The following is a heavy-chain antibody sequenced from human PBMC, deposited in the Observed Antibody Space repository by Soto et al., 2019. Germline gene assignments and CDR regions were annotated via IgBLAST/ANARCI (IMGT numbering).Heavy chain of an antibody. Sequence: QVQLVQSGAEVKKPGASVKVSCKASGYTFTSYGISWVRQAPGQGLEWMGWINAYNGNSNYAQKFQGRVTMTTDTSASRDSLELRSLRSNDTAVYSCARDGRYGLIDYWCQGTPVTVSS. J-gene: IGHJ4*02. CDR2: INAYNGNS. CDR1: GYTFTSYG. D-gene: IGHD2-15*01. V-gene: IGHV1-18*01. CDR3: ARDGRYGLIDY.